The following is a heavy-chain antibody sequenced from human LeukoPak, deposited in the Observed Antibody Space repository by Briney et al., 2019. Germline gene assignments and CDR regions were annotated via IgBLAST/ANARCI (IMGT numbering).Heavy chain of an antibody. CDR1: GFTFSSYA. D-gene: IGHD1-26*01. V-gene: IGHV3-64*04. CDR2: ISSNGGST. J-gene: IGHJ3*02. Sequence: GGSLRLSCSASGFTFSSYAMDWVRQAPGKGLEYVSTISSNGGSTYYADSVKGRFTISRDNSKNTLFLQMSSLRAEDTAVYYCATGATSGSEAFDIWGQGTMVTVSS. CDR3: ATGATSGSEAFDI.